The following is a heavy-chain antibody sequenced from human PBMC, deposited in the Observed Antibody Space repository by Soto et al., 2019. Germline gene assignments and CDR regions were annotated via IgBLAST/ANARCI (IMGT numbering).Heavy chain of an antibody. V-gene: IGHV4-34*01. D-gene: IGHD1-20*01. Sequence: SGTRSLTCAVYGGSFSGYYWSWIRQPPGKGLEWIGEINHSGITNYNPSLKSRVTISVDTSKNQFSLKLSSVTAADTAVYYCARGAPSLTGTTFYYYYYGMDVWGQGP. CDR1: GGSFSGYY. CDR2: INHSGIT. CDR3: ARGAPSLTGTTFYYYYYGMDV. J-gene: IGHJ6*02.